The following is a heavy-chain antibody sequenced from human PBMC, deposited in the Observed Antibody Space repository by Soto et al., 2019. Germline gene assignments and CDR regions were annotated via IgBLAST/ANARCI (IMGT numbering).Heavy chain of an antibody. CDR3: ARTLDYGDYVGCNY. Sequence: QVQLVQSGAEVKKPGASVKVSCKASGYTFTSYDINWVRQATGQGLEWMGWMNPNSGNPGYAQKFQGRVTMTRNTYISTDYMELRSLRSEDTAVYYCARTLDYGDYVGCNYWGQGTLVTVSS. V-gene: IGHV1-8*01. J-gene: IGHJ4*02. D-gene: IGHD4-17*01. CDR1: GYTFTSYD. CDR2: MNPNSGNP.